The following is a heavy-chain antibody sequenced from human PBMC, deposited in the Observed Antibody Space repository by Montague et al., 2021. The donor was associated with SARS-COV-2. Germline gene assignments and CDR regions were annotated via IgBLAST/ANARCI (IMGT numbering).Heavy chain of an antibody. CDR1: GGPLSGYY. J-gene: IGHJ6*02. D-gene: IGHD3-10*01. CDR3: ASGIYPSGSYYNRYYYGLNI. V-gene: IGHV4-34*01. CDR2: INHSANT. Sequence: SETLSLTCAVHGGPLSGYYWSWIRQPPEKGLEWIGEINHSANTKXNPSLKSPVTISIDTSKNQFSLKMTSVTAADTATYYCASGIYPSGSYYNRYYYGLNIWGPGTMVIVSS.